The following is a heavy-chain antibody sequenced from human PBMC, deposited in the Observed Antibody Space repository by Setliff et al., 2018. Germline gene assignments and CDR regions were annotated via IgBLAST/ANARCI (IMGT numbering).Heavy chain of an antibody. J-gene: IGHJ5*02. D-gene: IGHD2-21*01. CDR2: INHSGST. CDR1: GGSFSGYY. Sequence: SETLSLTCAVYGGSFSGYYWTWIRQPPGKGLEWIGEINHSGSTNYNPSLKSRVTISVDTSKNQFSLKLSSVTAADTAVYYCARGRYWFAPNWFDPWGQGTLVTVSS. V-gene: IGHV4-34*01. CDR3: ARGRYWFAPNWFDP.